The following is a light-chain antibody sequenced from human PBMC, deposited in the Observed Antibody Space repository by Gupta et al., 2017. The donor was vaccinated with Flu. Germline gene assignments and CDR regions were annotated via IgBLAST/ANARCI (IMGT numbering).Light chain of an antibody. CDR3: NSYAGNNNWV. V-gene: IGLV2-8*01. CDR1: SSDVGAYNY. CDR2: EVN. Sequence: SVTISCTGASSDVGAYNYVSWYQQYPGNAPRLMIYEVNKRPSGVPDLCSGSKAGNTASLTVSGLQAEDEADYYCNSYAGNNNWVFGTGTKVTVL. J-gene: IGLJ1*01.